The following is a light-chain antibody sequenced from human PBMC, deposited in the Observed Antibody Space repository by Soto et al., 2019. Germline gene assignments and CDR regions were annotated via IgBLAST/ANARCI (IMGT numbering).Light chain of an antibody. CDR1: SSDVGGYNY. Sequence: QSALTQPPSASGSPGQSVTISCTGTSSDVGGYNYVSWYQQHPGKAPKLMIYEVSKRPSGVPGRFSGSKSGNTASLTVSGLQAEDEADYYCNSYAGSTLYVFGTGTKLTVL. CDR2: EVS. CDR3: NSYAGSTLYV. V-gene: IGLV2-8*01. J-gene: IGLJ1*01.